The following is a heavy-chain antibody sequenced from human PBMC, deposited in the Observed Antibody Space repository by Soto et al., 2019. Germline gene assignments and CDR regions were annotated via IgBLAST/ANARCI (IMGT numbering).Heavy chain of an antibody. J-gene: IGHJ6*02. CDR3: ERDQLLSGYYYGMDV. CDR2: IKQDGSEK. Sequence: EVQLVESGGGLVQPGGSLRLSCAASGFTFSSYWMSWVRQAPGKGLEWVANIKQDGSEKYYVDSVKGRFTISRDNAKNSLYLQMNSMGAENTAVYYCERDQLLSGYYYGMDVWGQGTTVTVSS. D-gene: IGHD2-2*01. CDR1: GFTFSSYW. V-gene: IGHV3-7*03.